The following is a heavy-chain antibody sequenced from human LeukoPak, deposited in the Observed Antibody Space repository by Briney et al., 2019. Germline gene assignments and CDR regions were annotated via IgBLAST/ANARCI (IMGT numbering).Heavy chain of an antibody. V-gene: IGHV1-69*06. J-gene: IGHJ6*03. Sequence: SVKVSCKASGGTFSSYAISWVRQAPGQGLEWMGGIIPMFDTPHYAQKFQGRVTITADKSTSTVYMELTSLTSEDTAVYSCARAIHNFYFFMDVWGKGTTVTVSS. CDR1: GGTFSSYA. CDR3: ARAIHNFYFFMDV. CDR2: IIPMFDTP.